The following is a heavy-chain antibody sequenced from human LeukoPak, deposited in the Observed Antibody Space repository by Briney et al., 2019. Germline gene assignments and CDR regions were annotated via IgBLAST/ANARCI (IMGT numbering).Heavy chain of an antibody. V-gene: IGHV1-69*06. J-gene: IGHJ6*03. Sequence: SVKVSCKASGGTFSSYAISWVRQAPGQGLEWMGGIIPMFDTPHYAQKFQGRVTITADKSTSTVYMELTSLTSEDTAVYSCARAIHNFYFFMDVWGKGTTVTVSS. CDR1: GGTFSSYA. CDR3: ARAIHNFYFFMDV. CDR2: IIPMFDTP.